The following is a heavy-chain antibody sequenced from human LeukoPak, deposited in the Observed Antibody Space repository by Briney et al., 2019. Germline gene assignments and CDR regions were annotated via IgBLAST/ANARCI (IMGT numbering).Heavy chain of an antibody. CDR2: IKQDGSDK. CDR3: ARGPPVVPAAMRYYYYYGMDV. CDR1: RFTFSSYW. Sequence: GGSLRLSCAASRFTFSSYWGSWVRQAPGKGLEWVADIKQDGSDKDYVDSVKGRFTISRDNATNSLYLQMSSLSAEDTAVYYCARGPPVVPAAMRYYYYYGMDVWGQGPTVSVSS. J-gene: IGHJ6*02. D-gene: IGHD2-2*01. V-gene: IGHV3-7*03.